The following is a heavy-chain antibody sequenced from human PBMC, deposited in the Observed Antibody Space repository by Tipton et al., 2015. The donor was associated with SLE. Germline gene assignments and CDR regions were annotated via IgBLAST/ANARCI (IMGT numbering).Heavy chain of an antibody. CDR1: GGSISSSSYY. V-gene: IGHV4-39*07. D-gene: IGHD3-16*01. CDR2: IYYSGST. Sequence: TLSLTCTVSGGSISSSSYYWGWVRQPPGKGLEWIGNIYYSGSTYYNPSLKSRVTISIDTSKKQYSLKLSSVTAADTAMYYCARDQVGVGDFDYWGQGTLVTVSS. J-gene: IGHJ4*02. CDR3: ARDQVGVGDFDY.